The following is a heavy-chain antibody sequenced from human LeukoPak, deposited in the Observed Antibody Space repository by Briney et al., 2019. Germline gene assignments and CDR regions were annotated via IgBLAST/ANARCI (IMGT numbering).Heavy chain of an antibody. CDR3: AKDADVVPAAIDFDY. Sequence: SGGSLRLSCAASGFTFSSYAMSWVRQAPGKGLEWVSAISGSGGSTYYADSVKGRFTISRDNSKNTLYLQMYSLRAEDTAVYYCAKDADVVPAAIDFDYWGQGTLVTVSS. CDR2: ISGSGGST. V-gene: IGHV3-23*01. J-gene: IGHJ4*02. D-gene: IGHD2-2*02. CDR1: GFTFSSYA.